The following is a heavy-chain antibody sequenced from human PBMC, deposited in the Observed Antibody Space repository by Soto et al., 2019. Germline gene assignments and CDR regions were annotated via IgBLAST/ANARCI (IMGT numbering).Heavy chain of an antibody. J-gene: IGHJ5*02. CDR3: ARGVAGPLHWFDP. Sequence: GASVKVSCKASGYTFTSYAMHWVRQAPGQRLEWMGWINAGNGNTKYSQKFQGRVTITRDTSASTAYMELSSLRSEDTAVYYCARGVAGPLHWFDPWGQGSLVPGSS. D-gene: IGHD6-19*01. CDR2: INAGNGNT. V-gene: IGHV1-3*01. CDR1: GYTFTSYA.